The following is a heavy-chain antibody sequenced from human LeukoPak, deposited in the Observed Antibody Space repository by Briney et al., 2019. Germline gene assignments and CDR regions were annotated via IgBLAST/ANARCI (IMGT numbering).Heavy chain of an antibody. CDR1: GFTLKNYW. CDR3: AKGGGGRLIYYYYMDV. CDR2: TSSSSSYI. J-gene: IGHJ6*03. D-gene: IGHD3-16*01. V-gene: IGHV3-21*04. Sequence: GGSLRLSCGASGFTLKNYWMSWVRQAPGKGLEWVSSTSSSSSYIYYSDSVKGRFTISRDNAKNSMYLQMNSLRAEDMALYYCAKGGGGRLIYYYYMDVWGKGTTVTVSS.